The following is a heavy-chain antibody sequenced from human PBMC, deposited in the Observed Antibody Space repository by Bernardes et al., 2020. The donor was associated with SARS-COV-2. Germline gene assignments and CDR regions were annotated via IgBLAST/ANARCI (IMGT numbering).Heavy chain of an antibody. J-gene: IGHJ2*01. CDR3: ARTPRYGGNWYFDL. D-gene: IGHD2-15*01. CDR2: ISYDGSNK. CDR1: GIAFSSSA. V-gene: IGHV3-30-3*01. Sequence: GGSLRLSCAASGIAFSSSAMHWVRQAPGKGLEWVAFISYDGSNKYYADSVKGRFTISRDNSKNTLYLQMNSLRAEDTAVYYCARTPRYGGNWYFDLWGSGTLVTVPS.